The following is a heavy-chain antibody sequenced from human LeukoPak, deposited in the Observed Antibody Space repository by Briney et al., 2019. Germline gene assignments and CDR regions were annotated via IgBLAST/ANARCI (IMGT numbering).Heavy chain of an antibody. CDR3: VRGYCSSTSCLNAFDI. D-gene: IGHD2-2*01. Sequence: PSETLSLTCTVSGGSISSGDYYWRWIRQPPGKGLEWIGYIYYSGSTYYNPSLKSRVTISVDTSKNQFSLKLSSVTAADTAVYYCVRGYCSSTSCLNAFDIWGQGTVVTVSS. J-gene: IGHJ3*02. V-gene: IGHV4-30-4*01. CDR1: GGSISSGDYY. CDR2: IYYSGST.